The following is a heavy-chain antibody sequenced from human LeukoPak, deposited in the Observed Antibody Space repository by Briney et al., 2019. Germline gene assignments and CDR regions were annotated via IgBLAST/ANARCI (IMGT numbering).Heavy chain of an antibody. J-gene: IGHJ4*02. D-gene: IGHD3-22*01. CDR2: ISYDGSNK. Sequence: PGGSLRLSCAASGFTFSSYGMHWVRQAPGKGLEWVAVISYDGSNKYYADSVKGRFTISRDNSKNTLYLQMNSLRAEDTAVYYCAKDYVLVSLYYYDSSGWFDYWGQGTLVTVSS. V-gene: IGHV3-30*18. CDR1: GFTFSSYG. CDR3: AKDYVLVSLYYYDSSGWFDY.